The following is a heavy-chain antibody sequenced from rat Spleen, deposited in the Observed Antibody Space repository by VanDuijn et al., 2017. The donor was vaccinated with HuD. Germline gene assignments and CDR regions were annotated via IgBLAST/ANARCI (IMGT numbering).Heavy chain of an antibody. CDR1: GYSITSSY. V-gene: IGHV3-1*01. Sequence: EVQLQESGPGLVKPSQSLSLTCSVTGYSITSSYRWNWIRKFPGNKMEWMGFITYSGTTTYNPSLKSRISITLDTSKNQFFLQLNSVTTEDTATYYCARGAGYVLDAWGQGAS. CDR3: ARGAGYVLDA. J-gene: IGHJ4*01. CDR2: ITYSGTT. D-gene: IGHD1-4*01.